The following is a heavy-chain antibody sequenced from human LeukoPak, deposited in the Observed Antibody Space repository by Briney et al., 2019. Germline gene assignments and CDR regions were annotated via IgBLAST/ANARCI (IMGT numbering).Heavy chain of an antibody. Sequence: SETLSLTCTVSGGSISSGCYYWSWIRQPPGKGLEWIGYIYYSGSTNYNPSLKSRVTISVDTSKNQFSLKLSSVTAADTAVYYCATFPGYRSGWYFGYFDSWGQGALVTVSS. J-gene: IGHJ4*02. V-gene: IGHV4-61*01. CDR2: IYYSGST. CDR3: ATFPGYRSGWYFGYFDS. D-gene: IGHD6-19*01. CDR1: GGSISSGCYY.